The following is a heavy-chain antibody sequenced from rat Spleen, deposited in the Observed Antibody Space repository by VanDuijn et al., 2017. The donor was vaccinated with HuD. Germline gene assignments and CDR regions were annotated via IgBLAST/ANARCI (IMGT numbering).Heavy chain of an antibody. CDR3: VRDRSSFDY. CDR2: ISYDGGST. CDR1: GFTFSDYY. Sequence: EVQLVESGGGLVQPGRSMKLSCAASGFTFSDYYMAWVRQAPKKGLEWVASISYDGGSTYYRDSVKGRFTISRDNAKSTLYLQMDSLRSEDTATYYCVRDRSSFDYWGQGVMVTVSS. V-gene: IGHV5-20*01. J-gene: IGHJ2*01. D-gene: IGHD1-2*01.